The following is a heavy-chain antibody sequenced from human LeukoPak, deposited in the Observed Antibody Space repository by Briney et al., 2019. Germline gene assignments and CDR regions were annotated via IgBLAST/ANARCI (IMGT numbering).Heavy chain of an antibody. CDR2: INHSGST. CDR3: ARRVEVGATISSFDY. V-gene: IGHV4-39*07. Sequence: PSETLSLTCAVSGGSISSNSYYWSWIRQPPGKGLEWIGEINHSGSTNYNPSLKSRVTISVDTSKNQFSLKLSSVTAADTAVYYCARRVEVGATISSFDYWGQGTLVTVSS. J-gene: IGHJ4*02. CDR1: GGSISSNSYY. D-gene: IGHD1-26*01.